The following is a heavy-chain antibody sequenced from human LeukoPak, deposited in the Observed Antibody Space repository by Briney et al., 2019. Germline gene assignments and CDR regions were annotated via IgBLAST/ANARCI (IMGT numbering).Heavy chain of an antibody. CDR2: IYYSGST. D-gene: IGHD3-16*02. CDR3: ARDRYYDYVWGSYRNDAFDI. CDR1: GGSFSGYY. V-gene: IGHV4-34*01. Sequence: SETLSLTCAVYGGSFSGYYWGWIRQPPGKGLEWIGSIYYSGSTYYNPSLKSRVTISVDTSKNQFSLKLSSVTAADTAVYYCARDRYYDYVWGSYRNDAFDIWGQGTMVTVSS. J-gene: IGHJ3*02.